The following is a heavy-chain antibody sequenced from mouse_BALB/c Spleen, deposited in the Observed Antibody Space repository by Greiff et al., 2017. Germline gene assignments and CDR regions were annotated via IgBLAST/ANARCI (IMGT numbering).Heavy chain of an antibody. Sequence: VQLKESGPELVKPGASMKISCKASGYSFTGYTMNWVKQSHGKNLEWIGLINPYNGGTSYNQKFKGKATLTVDKSSSTAYMELLSLTSEDSAVYYCAKAFITTVVATGYYAMDYWGQGTSVTVSS. D-gene: IGHD1-1*01. CDR1: GYSFTGYT. V-gene: IGHV1-18*01. CDR2: INPYNGGT. CDR3: AKAFITTVVATGYYAMDY. J-gene: IGHJ4*01.